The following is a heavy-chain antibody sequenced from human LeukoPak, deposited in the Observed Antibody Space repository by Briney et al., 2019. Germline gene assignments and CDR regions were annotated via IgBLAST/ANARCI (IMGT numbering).Heavy chain of an antibody. V-gene: IGHV1-8*01. CDR2: VNPNSGNT. CDR1: GYTFTSYD. J-gene: IGHJ4*02. D-gene: IGHD3-16*01. Sequence: ASVKVSCKASGYTFTSYDINWVRQATGQGLEWVGWVNPNSGNTGYAQKFQGRVTMTRNTSISTAYMELSSLRSEDTAVYYCARGGSRGGAVDYWGQGTLVTVSS. CDR3: ARGGSRGGAVDY.